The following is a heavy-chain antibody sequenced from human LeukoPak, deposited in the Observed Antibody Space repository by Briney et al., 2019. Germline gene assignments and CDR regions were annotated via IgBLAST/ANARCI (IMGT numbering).Heavy chain of an antibody. V-gene: IGHV1-46*02. Sequence: ASVKVSCKASGYNFNNYYMHWLRQAPGQGLECMGIINPSGGSTTYAQNFQGRVTMTRDMSTSTVYMELRSLRSEDTAVYYCARGPVPPSEGYLGRNWFDPWGQGTLVTVSS. CDR2: INPSGGST. J-gene: IGHJ5*02. CDR3: ARGPVPPSEGYLGRNWFDP. CDR1: GYNFNNYY. D-gene: IGHD5-12*01.